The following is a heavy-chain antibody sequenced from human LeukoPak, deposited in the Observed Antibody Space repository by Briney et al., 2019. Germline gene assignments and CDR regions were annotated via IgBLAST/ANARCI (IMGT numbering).Heavy chain of an antibody. CDR3: AKRWQGQTIFDY. CDR1: GFTFSDYG. D-gene: IGHD4-23*01. V-gene: IGHV3-23*01. J-gene: IGHJ4*02. CDR2: IRDSADTT. Sequence: GGSLRLSCAASGFTFSDYGMSWVRQAPGKGLEWVSSIRDSADTTEYADSVKGRFTISRDNPNNMLYLQMNSLRAEDTALYYCAKRWQGQTIFDYWGQGTLVTVSS.